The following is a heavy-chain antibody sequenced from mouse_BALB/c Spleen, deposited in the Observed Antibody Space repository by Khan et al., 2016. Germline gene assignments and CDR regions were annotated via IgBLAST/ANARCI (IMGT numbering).Heavy chain of an antibody. CDR2: IAPGTGTT. CDR3: SRLGGHDGDYFDY. V-gene: IGHV1S41*01. J-gene: IGHJ2*01. CDR1: GYTFTSYW. D-gene: IGHD2-2*01. Sequence: DLVKPGASVMLSCKASGYTFTSYWINWIRQRPGQGLEWIGRIAPGTGTTYYNEMFKAKATLTVDTSSSTAYIQLGSLSSEDSAVYFCSRLGGHDGDYFDYWGQGTTLTVSA.